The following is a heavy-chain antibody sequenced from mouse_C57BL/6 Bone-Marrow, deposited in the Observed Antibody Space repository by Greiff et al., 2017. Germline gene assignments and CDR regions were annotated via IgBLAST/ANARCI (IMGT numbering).Heavy chain of an antibody. Sequence: VQLQQPGAALVKPGASVKMSCKASGYTFTSYWITWVKQRPGQGLAWIGDIYPGSGSTNYNETFKSKATLTVDTSSSTAYMQHSNLTSADSAVYYCARRYGSSFFAYWGQGTLVTVSA. CDR2: IYPGSGST. V-gene: IGHV1-55*01. J-gene: IGHJ3*01. CDR1: GYTFTSYW. D-gene: IGHD1-1*01. CDR3: ARRYGSSFFAY.